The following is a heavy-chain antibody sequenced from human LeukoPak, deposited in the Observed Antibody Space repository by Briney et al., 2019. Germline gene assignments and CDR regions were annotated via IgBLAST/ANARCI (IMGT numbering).Heavy chain of an antibody. Sequence: GASVKVSCKDSGGTFSTYAISCVRQAPGQGLEWMGRIIPSLGIANYAQKFQGRVTITADKSTSTAYMELSSLRSEDTAVYCCARGDPSSGWYSYWGQGTLVTVSS. CDR3: ARGDPSSGWYSY. CDR1: GGTFSTYA. D-gene: IGHD6-19*01. V-gene: IGHV1-69*04. CDR2: IIPSLGIA. J-gene: IGHJ4*02.